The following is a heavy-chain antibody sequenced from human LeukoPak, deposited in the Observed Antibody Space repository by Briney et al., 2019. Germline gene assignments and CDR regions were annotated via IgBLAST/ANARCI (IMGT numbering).Heavy chain of an antibody. J-gene: IGHJ4*02. D-gene: IGHD3-10*01. CDR2: IYTSGST. CDR1: GGSISSYY. CDR3: ARDATGWFGEFKMYYFDY. V-gene: IGHV4-4*07. Sequence: SETLSLTCTVSGGSISSYYWNWIRQPAGKGLEWIGRIYTSGSTNYNPSLKSRVTMSVDTSKNQFSLKLSSVTAADTAVYHCARDATGWFGEFKMYYFDYWGQGTLVTVSS.